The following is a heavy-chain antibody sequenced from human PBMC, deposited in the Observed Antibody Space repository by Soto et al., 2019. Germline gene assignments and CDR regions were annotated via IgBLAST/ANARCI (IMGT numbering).Heavy chain of an antibody. Sequence: SLNESCKTSGYTFTSYAMHWVRQATGQRLEWMGWINAGNGNTKYSQKFQGRVTITRDTSASTAYMELSSLRSEDTAVYYCARACSGGSCYPRWSLYFDYWGQGTLVTVSS. V-gene: IGHV1-3*01. CDR3: ARACSGGSCYPRWSLYFDY. D-gene: IGHD2-15*01. CDR2: INAGNGNT. CDR1: GYTFTSYA. J-gene: IGHJ4*02.